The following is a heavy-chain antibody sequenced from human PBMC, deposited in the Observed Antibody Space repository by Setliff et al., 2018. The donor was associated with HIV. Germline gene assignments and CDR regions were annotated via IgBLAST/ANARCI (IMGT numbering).Heavy chain of an antibody. CDR3: ARDVSWRVRTYIDY. CDR1: GFTFSNAW. J-gene: IGHJ4*02. D-gene: IGHD3-3*01. Sequence: PGGSLRLSCAASGFTFSNAWMSWVRQAPGKGLEWVSRINWNGGSTGYADSVRGRFTISRDNSKNTLYLQMNSLRAEDTAVYYCARDVSWRVRTYIDYWGQGALVTVSS. CDR2: INWNGGST. V-gene: IGHV3-20*04.